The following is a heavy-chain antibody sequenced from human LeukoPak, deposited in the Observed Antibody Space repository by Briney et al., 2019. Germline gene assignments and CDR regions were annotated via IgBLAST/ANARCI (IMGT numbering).Heavy chain of an antibody. CDR1: XYTFTRYG. CDR2: ISAYNGNT. D-gene: IGHD3-22*01. J-gene: IGHJ5*02. CDR3: ARYDSTLGWFDP. Sequence: ASVXXXXXXSXYTFTRYGXSWVRQAPGQGLEWMGWISAYNGNTNYAQKLQGRLTMSTDTSTSTAYMELRSLRSDDTAVYYCARYDSTLGWFDPWGQGTLVTVSS. V-gene: IGHV1-18*01.